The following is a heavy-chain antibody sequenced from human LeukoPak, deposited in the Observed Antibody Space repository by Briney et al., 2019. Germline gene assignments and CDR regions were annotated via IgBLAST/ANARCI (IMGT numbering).Heavy chain of an antibody. D-gene: IGHD2-21*02. CDR2: ISAYNGNT. Sequence: ASVKVSCKASGYTFTSYGISWVRQAPGQGLEWMGWISAYNGNTNHAQKLQGRVTMTTDTSTSTAYMELRSLRSDDTAVYYCARYCGGDCYLYYFDYWGQGTLVTVSS. J-gene: IGHJ4*02. V-gene: IGHV1-18*01. CDR1: GYTFTSYG. CDR3: ARYCGGDCYLYYFDY.